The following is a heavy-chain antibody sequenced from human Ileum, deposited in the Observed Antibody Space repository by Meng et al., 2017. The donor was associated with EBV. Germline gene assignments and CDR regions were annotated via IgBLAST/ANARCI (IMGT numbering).Heavy chain of an antibody. D-gene: IGHD2-21*01. CDR2: ISHSGST. CDR3: AMRKVEMRAITPDNWLDP. CDR1: CGTISMSY. V-gene: IGHV4-59*01. J-gene: IGHJ5*02. Sequence: ASVPGLVETSVTLSLTCTVSCGTISMSYWNRVRQSPGKRLEWIGRISHSGSTNYNPSLQSRVTISVDTSKNQVSLKLSSVTPADTAVYYCAMRKVEMRAITPDNWLDPWGQGTLVTVSS.